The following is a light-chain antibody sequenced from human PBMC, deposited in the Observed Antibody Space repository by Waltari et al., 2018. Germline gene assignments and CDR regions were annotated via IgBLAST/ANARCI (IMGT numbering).Light chain of an antibody. J-gene: IGKJ5*01. CDR2: DAS. Sequence: EIVLTQSPATLSLSPGERATLSCRASQSVSTYLAWYQQKPGQAPRLLIYDASNRATGIPARFSGSWSGTDFTLTISSLEPEDSAVYYCQQRDNWPPITFGQGTRLDIK. CDR1: QSVSTY. V-gene: IGKV3-11*01. CDR3: QQRDNWPPIT.